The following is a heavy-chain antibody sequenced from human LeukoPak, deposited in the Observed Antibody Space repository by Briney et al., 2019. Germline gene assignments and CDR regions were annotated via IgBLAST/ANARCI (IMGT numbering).Heavy chain of an antibody. V-gene: IGHV4-38-2*02. CDR3: ARTSNYYDSYYFDY. Sequence: PSETLSLTCTVSGYSISSGYYWGWIRQPPGEGLEWIGSISHSGSTNYNPSLKSRVTISLDTSKNQFSLKLSSVTAADTAVYYCARTSNYYDSYYFDYWGQGTLVTVSS. CDR1: GYSISSGYY. CDR2: ISHSGST. D-gene: IGHD3-22*01. J-gene: IGHJ4*02.